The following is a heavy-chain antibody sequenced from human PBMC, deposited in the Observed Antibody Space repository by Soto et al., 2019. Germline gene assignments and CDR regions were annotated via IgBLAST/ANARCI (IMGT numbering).Heavy chain of an antibody. V-gene: IGHV1-58*01. Sequence: SVKVCCTASGFTFTNSAVELVRQARGQRLEWIGWIVVGSGNTNYAQKFQERVTITRDMSTSTAYMELSSLRSEETAVYYCAADGTFSYLDYWGQGTLVTVSS. CDR2: IVVGSGNT. CDR3: AADGTFSYLDY. D-gene: IGHD1-1*01. CDR1: GFTFTNSA. J-gene: IGHJ4*02.